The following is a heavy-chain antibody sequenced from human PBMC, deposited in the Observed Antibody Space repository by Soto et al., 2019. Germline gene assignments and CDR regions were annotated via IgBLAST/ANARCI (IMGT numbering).Heavy chain of an antibody. J-gene: IGHJ5*02. D-gene: IGHD3-3*01. CDR2: IWYDGTNK. CDR3: ARGSNFWSGRGDGFDP. V-gene: IGHV3-33*01. CDR1: GFTFSSYG. Sequence: PGGSLRLSCAASGFTFSSYGMHWVRQAPGKGLEWVAVIWYDGTNKYYADSVKGRFTISRDNSKNTLYLQMNSLRAEDTAVYYCARGSNFWSGRGDGFDPWGQGTLVTVSS.